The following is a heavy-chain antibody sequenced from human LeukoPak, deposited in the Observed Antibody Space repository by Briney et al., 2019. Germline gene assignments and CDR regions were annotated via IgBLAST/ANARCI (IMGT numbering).Heavy chain of an antibody. CDR1: GFTFSSYS. D-gene: IGHD1-26*01. CDR3: TTAIDNSGSYSY. V-gene: IGHV3-15*01. CDR2: IKSKTDGGTT. J-gene: IGHJ4*02. Sequence: PGGSLRLSCAASGFTFSSYSMNWVRQAPGKGLEWVGRIKSKTDGGTTDYAAPVKGRFTISRDDSKNTLYLQMNSLKTEDTAVYYCTTAIDNSGSYSYWGQGTLVTVSS.